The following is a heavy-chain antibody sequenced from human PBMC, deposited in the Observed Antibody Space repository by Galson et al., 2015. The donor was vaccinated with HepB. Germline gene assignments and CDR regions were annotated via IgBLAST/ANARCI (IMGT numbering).Heavy chain of an antibody. CDR3: AMSSDETSAYRPADY. Sequence: SLRLSCAASGFTFSSHWMSWVRQAPGKGLEWVAKIKQDGSEKYYVDSVKGRFTISRDNAKISLYLQMNSLRAEDTDVYYCAMSSDETSAYRPADYWRQGTLVSASP. CDR2: IKQDGSEK. V-gene: IGHV3-7*01. D-gene: IGHD3-22*01. J-gene: IGHJ4*02. CDR1: GFTFSSHW.